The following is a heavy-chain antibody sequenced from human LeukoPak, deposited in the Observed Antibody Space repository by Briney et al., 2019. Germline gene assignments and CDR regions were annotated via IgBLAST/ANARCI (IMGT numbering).Heavy chain of an antibody. CDR2: IYYSGST. CDR1: GGSISSYY. D-gene: IGHD3-16*01. CDR3: ARSAAKRTLDY. J-gene: IGHJ4*02. V-gene: IGHV4-59*01. Sequence: SETLSLTCTVSGGSISSYYWSWIRQPPGKGLEWIGYIYYSGSTNYNPSLKSRVTISVDTSKNQFSLKLSSVTAADTAVYYCARSAAKRTLDYWGQGTLVTVSS.